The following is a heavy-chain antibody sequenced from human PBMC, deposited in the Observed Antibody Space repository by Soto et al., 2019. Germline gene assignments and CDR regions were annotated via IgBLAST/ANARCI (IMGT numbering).Heavy chain of an antibody. V-gene: IGHV1-18*04. D-gene: IGHD2-15*01. CDR3: AGVVVVAATALRWFDP. CDR1: GYTFTSYG. J-gene: IGHJ5*02. Sequence: QVQLVQSGAEVKKPGASVKVSCKASGYTFTSYGISWVRQAPGQGLEWMGWISAYNGNTNYAQKLQCRVTMTTDTSTSTAYMELRSLRSDDTAVYYCAGVVVVAATALRWFDPWGQGTLVTVSS. CDR2: ISAYNGNT.